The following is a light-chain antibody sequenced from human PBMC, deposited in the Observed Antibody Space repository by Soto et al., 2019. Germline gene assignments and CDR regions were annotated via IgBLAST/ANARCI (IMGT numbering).Light chain of an antibody. CDR2: SAS. CDR3: QQYKSNSPRT. J-gene: IGKJ1*01. Sequence: IVMTQSPLTLSLSPVEIATLCGMASERVSTNLAWYQQTPGQAPRLVIYSASRRPTDIPVRFSGSGSGAEFTLTISSLQPDDFAIYYCQQYKSNSPRTFGQGTKVDIK. V-gene: IGKV3-15*01. CDR1: ERVSTN.